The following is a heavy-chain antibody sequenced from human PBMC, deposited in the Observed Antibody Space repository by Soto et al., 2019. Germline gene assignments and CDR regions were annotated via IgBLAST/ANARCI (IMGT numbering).Heavy chain of an antibody. J-gene: IGHJ1*01. CDR1: GFTFSSYW. CDR2: ISTDASSK. Sequence: EVQLVESGGGLVQPGGSRSLSCEASGFTFSSYWMHWVRQAPGKGLVWVSSISTDASSKSYADPVKGRFTISRDNAKNTLYLQMNSVRAEDTAVYYCARLPNKSPQNWGQGTLVIVSP. CDR3: ARLPNKSPQN. V-gene: IGHV3-74*01.